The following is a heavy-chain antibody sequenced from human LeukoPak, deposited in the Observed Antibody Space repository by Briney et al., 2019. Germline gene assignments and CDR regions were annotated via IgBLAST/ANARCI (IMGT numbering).Heavy chain of an antibody. CDR3: ARDRGIGSGITIFGVVTRYYFDY. CDR1: GYTFTGYY. J-gene: IGHJ4*02. V-gene: IGHV1-2*02. Sequence: ASVKVSCKASGYTFTGYYMHWVRRAPGQGLEWMGWINPNSGGTNYAQKFQGRVTMTRDTSISTAYMELSRLRSDDTAVYYCARDRGIGSGITIFGVVTRYYFDYWGQGTLVTVSS. CDR2: INPNSGGT. D-gene: IGHD3-3*01.